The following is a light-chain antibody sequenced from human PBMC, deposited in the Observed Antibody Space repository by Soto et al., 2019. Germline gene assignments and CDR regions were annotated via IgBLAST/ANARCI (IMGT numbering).Light chain of an antibody. CDR1: SSDVGGYNY. J-gene: IGLJ2*01. CDR3: CSYAGSYTWV. CDR2: DVR. Sequence: QSALTQPRSVSGSPGQSVTISCTGTSSDVGGYNYVSWYQQHPGKAPKLMIYDVRKRPSGVPDRFSGSKSGNTASLTISGLQPEDEADYYCCSYAGSYTWVFGGGTKL. V-gene: IGLV2-11*01.